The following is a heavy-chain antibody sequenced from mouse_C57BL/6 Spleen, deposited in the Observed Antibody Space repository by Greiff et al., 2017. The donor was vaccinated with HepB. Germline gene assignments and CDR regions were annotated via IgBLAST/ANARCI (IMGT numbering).Heavy chain of an antibody. Sequence: VKLMESGAELAKPGASVKLSCKASGYTFTSYWMHWVKQRPGQGLEWIGYVNPSSGYTKYNQKFKDKATLTADKSSSTAYMQLSSLTYEDSAVYYCARSPITTVVAKGFDYWGQGTTLTVSS. CDR1: GYTFTSYW. D-gene: IGHD1-1*01. CDR3: ARSPITTVVAKGFDY. J-gene: IGHJ2*01. V-gene: IGHV1-7*01. CDR2: VNPSSGYT.